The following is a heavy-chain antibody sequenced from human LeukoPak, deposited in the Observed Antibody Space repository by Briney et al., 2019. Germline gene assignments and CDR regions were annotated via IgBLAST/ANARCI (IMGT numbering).Heavy chain of an antibody. CDR1: GVSISSYY. D-gene: IGHD6-6*01. J-gene: IGHJ4*02. CDR3: ARRHVEYTSSSDPYYFDY. CDR2: LSYSGSP. Sequence: SETLSLTCTVSGVSISSYYWTWIRQPPGKGLEWIGYLSYSGSPNYNPSLKSRVTISVDTSKNQFSLRLTSVTPADTAVYYCARRHVEYTSSSDPYYFDYWGQGTLVTVSS. V-gene: IGHV4-59*01.